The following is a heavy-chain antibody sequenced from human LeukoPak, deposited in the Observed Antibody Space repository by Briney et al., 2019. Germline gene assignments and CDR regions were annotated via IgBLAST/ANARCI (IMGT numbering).Heavy chain of an antibody. CDR1: GYTFTSYG. CDR2: ISAYNGNT. Sequence: ASVKVSCKASGYTFTSYGISWVQQAPGQGLEWMGWISAYNGNTNYAQKLQGRVTMTTDTSTSTAYMELRSLRSDDTAVYYCARLLVVVTAIPDNWFDPWGQGTLVTVSS. V-gene: IGHV1-18*01. J-gene: IGHJ5*02. CDR3: ARLLVVVTAIPDNWFDP. D-gene: IGHD2-21*02.